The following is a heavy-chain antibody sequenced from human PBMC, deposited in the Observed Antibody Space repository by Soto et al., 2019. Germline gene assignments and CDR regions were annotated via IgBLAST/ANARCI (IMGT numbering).Heavy chain of an antibody. CDR3: ARDRSDDLNSYDAFDI. CDR2: IYSSGFT. Sequence: SETLSLTCTVSGGPISGYYWTWIRQPAGKGLEWIGRIYSSGFTNYSPSLKSRVTMSIDPSNKHLSLRLTSVTAADTAVYFCARDRSDDLNSYDAFDIWGQGTMVTVSS. V-gene: IGHV4-4*07. D-gene: IGHD1-1*01. CDR1: GGPISGYY. J-gene: IGHJ3*02.